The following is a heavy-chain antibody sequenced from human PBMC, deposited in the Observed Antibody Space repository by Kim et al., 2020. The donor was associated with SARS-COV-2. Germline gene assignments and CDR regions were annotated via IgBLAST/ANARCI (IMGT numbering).Heavy chain of an antibody. D-gene: IGHD1-26*01. CDR3: TTDQYIVGATEDY. V-gene: IGHV3-15*01. J-gene: IGHJ4*02. Sequence: YAAPVKGRITISRDDSKNTLYLQMNSLKTEDTAVYYCTTDQYIVGATEDYWGQGTLVTVSS.